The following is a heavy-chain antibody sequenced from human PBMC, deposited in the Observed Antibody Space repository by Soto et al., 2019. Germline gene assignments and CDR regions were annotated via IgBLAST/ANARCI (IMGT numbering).Heavy chain of an antibody. Sequence: GGSLRLSCAASGFTFSSYAMSWVRQAPGKGLKRVSAISGSGGSTYYADSVKGRFTISRDNSKNTLYLQMNSLRAEDTAVYYCAKDPEGASAGTRRNYYYYYGMDFWGQGTTVTGSS. CDR3: AKDPEGASAGTRRNYYYYYGMDF. J-gene: IGHJ6*02. CDR1: GFTFSSYA. D-gene: IGHD6-13*01. CDR2: ISGSGGST. V-gene: IGHV3-23*01.